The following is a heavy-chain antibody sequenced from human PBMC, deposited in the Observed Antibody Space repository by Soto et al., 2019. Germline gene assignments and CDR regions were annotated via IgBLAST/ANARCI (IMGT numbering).Heavy chain of an antibody. Sequence: QVQLVQSGAEVKKPGASVKVSCKASGYTFTGYYMHWVRQAPGQGLEWMGWINPNSGGTNYAQKFQGWVTMTRDTSISTAYMELSRLRSDDTAVYYCARDWYYYGSGSSYFDYWGQGTLVTVSS. CDR2: INPNSGGT. D-gene: IGHD3-10*01. CDR1: GYTFTGYY. CDR3: ARDWYYYGSGSSYFDY. J-gene: IGHJ4*02. V-gene: IGHV1-2*04.